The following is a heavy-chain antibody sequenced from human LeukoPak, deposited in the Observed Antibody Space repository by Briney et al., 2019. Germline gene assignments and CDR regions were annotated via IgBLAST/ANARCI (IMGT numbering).Heavy chain of an antibody. Sequence: PGGSLRLSCAASGFTFSSYAMSWVRQAPGKGLEWVSAISGSSGSTNYADSVKGRFSISRDNSENTLYLQMNSLRAEDTAAYYCAKDRHYYDSSGYDYFDYWGQGTLVTVSS. D-gene: IGHD3-22*01. CDR3: AKDRHYYDSSGYDYFDY. J-gene: IGHJ4*02. V-gene: IGHV3-23*01. CDR2: ISGSSGST. CDR1: GFTFSSYA.